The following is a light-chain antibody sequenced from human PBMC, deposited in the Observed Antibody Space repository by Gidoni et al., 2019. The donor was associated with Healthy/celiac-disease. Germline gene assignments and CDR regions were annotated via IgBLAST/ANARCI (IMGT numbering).Light chain of an antibody. CDR1: QSISGY. Sequence: DIQMTQYPSSLSASVGDRVTITCRASQSISGYLNWYQQKPGKAPKLLIYAASSLQSGVPSRFSGSGSGTDFTRTISSLQPEDFATYYCQQSYSTPPFFGQGTKLEIK. J-gene: IGKJ2*01. V-gene: IGKV1-39*01. CDR3: QQSYSTPPF. CDR2: AAS.